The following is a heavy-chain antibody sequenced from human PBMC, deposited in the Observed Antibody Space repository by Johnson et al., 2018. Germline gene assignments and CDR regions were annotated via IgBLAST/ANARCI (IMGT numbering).Heavy chain of an antibody. CDR3: ARRLPYHGMDV. Sequence: VQLVESGGGLVQPGGSLRLSCAASGFTFSTYEMYWVRQAKGKGLEWVSLMGTAGDTYDANTVKGRFTISSENDQNSQYLKMNSLRAGDTAGYYCARRLPYHGMDVWGQGITGIVSS. D-gene: IGHD2-21*01. CDR2: MGTAGDT. V-gene: IGHV3-13*01. J-gene: IGHJ6*02. CDR1: GFTFSTYE.